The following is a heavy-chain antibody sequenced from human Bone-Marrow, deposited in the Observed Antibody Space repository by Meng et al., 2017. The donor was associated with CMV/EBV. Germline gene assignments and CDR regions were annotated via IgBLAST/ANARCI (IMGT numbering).Heavy chain of an antibody. CDR1: GYSFTNYG. Sequence: ASGMVSCKASGYSFTNYGISWVRQAPGQGLEWMGWISGYNGNTNYAQKAQGRVTMTTDTSTRTAYMELRSLRSDDTAVYYCARDEVPAAISVDFQHWGQATLVTVSS. CDR2: ISGYNGNT. D-gene: IGHD2-2*02. V-gene: IGHV1-18*01. CDR3: ARDEVPAAISVDFQH. J-gene: IGHJ1*01.